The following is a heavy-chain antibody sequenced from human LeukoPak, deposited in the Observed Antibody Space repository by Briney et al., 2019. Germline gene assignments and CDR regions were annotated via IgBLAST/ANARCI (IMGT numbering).Heavy chain of an antibody. D-gene: IGHD4-17*01. CDR2: ISAYSGHT. V-gene: IGHV1-18*03. CDR1: GYTVTTYG. Sequence: ASVKVSCKASGYTVTTYGINWVRQAPGQGLEWMGWISAYSGHTKYAQRLQGRVTMTTDTSTNTAYMQLTSLRSDDMAVYYCARDVSTVTTRGDYYYYMDVWGKGTTVTVSS. J-gene: IGHJ6*03. CDR3: ARDVSTVTTRGDYYYYMDV.